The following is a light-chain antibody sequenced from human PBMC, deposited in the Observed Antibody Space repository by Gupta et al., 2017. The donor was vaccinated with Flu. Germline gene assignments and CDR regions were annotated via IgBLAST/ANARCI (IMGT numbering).Light chain of an antibody. Sequence: DIQMTRSPPSLSASVGDRVTITCRASQSISSYLNWYQQKPGKAPKLLIYAASSLQSGVPSRFSGSGSGTDFTLTISRLQAEDFATYYWQQSYTTWTFGQGTKVEIK. CDR1: QSISSY. CDR3: QQSYTTWT. CDR2: AAS. J-gene: IGKJ1*01. V-gene: IGKV1-39*01.